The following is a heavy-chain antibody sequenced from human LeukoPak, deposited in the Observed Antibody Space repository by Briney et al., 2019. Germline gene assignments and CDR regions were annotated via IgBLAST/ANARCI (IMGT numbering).Heavy chain of an antibody. Sequence: QPGGSLRLSFAASGFTFSSYSMSWVRQAPGKGLEWVSGISGSGGSTDYADSVKGRFTISRDNSKNTLYLQMNSLRVEDTAVYYCAKDPGYQVVYCFDYWGQGTLVTVSS. V-gene: IGHV3-23*01. D-gene: IGHD2-2*01. CDR2: ISGSGGST. CDR3: AKDPGYQVVYCFDY. J-gene: IGHJ4*02. CDR1: GFTFSSYS.